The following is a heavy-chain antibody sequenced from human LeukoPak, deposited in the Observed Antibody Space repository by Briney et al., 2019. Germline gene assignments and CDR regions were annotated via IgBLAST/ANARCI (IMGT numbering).Heavy chain of an antibody. V-gene: IGHV3-23*01. Sequence: GGSLRLSCAASEFTYGMNWVRQAPGKGLECVSAISSSGSNTYYADSVKGRFTISRDNSKNTLYLQMNSLRAEDTAVYYCAKDGDTAMVIGEPGYWGQGTLVTVSS. CDR2: ISSSGSNT. J-gene: IGHJ4*02. D-gene: IGHD5-18*01. CDR1: EFTYG. CDR3: AKDGDTAMVIGEPGY.